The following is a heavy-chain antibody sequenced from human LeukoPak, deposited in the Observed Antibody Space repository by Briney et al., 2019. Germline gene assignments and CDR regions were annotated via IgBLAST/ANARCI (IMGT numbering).Heavy chain of an antibody. D-gene: IGHD2-21*01. CDR3: AKGVKWGLGYYFDY. Sequence: GGSLRLSCAASGFTFRSYWMSWVRQAPGKGLEWVANINQGGSVQYYMVSVKGRFTISRDAAKNSLYVQMNSLRAEDTGVYYCAKGVKWGLGYYFDYWGQGILVAVSS. CDR1: GFTFRSYW. V-gene: IGHV3-7*03. J-gene: IGHJ4*02. CDR2: INQGGSVQ.